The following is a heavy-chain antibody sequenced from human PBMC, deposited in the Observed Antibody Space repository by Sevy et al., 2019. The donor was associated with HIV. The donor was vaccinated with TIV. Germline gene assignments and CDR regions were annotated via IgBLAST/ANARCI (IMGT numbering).Heavy chain of an antibody. V-gene: IGHV3-49*03. D-gene: IGHD3-16*01. CDR2: IRSKDYGGTT. CDR1: GFTFGDFA. CDR3: TRDGGGGSILASYYYYDMDV. J-gene: IGHJ6*02. Sequence: GGSLRLSCTTSGFTFGDFAMSWFRQAPGKGLEWVGFIRSKDYGGTTEYAASVKGRFTISRDDSKSIAYMQMNSLKTEDTAVYFCTRDGGGGSILASYYYYDMDVWGQGTTVTVSS.